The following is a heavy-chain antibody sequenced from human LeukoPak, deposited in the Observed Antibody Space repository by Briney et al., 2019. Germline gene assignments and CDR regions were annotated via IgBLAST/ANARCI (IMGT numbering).Heavy chain of an antibody. CDR2: IIPIFGTA. Sequence: GASVKVSCKASGGTFSNYAISWVRQAPGQGLEWMGGIIPIFGTANYAQKFQGRVTITADESTSTAYMELSSLRSEDTAVYYCARDQVLLWFGEVPPLYGMDVWGQGTTVTVSS. D-gene: IGHD3-10*01. J-gene: IGHJ6*02. CDR1: GGTFSNYA. V-gene: IGHV1-69*13. CDR3: ARDQVLLWFGEVPPLYGMDV.